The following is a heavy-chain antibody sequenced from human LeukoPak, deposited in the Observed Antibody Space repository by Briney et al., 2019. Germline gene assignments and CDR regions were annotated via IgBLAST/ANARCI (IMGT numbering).Heavy chain of an antibody. Sequence: SETLSLTCTVSGGSISSYYWSWIRQPPGKGLEWIGYIYYSGSTIYNPSLKSRVTISVDTSKNQFSLKLSSVTAADTAVYYCATTENSSGWFGYWGQGALVTVSS. V-gene: IGHV4-59*08. D-gene: IGHD6-19*01. CDR1: GGSISSYY. CDR2: IYYSGST. J-gene: IGHJ4*02. CDR3: ATTENSSGWFGY.